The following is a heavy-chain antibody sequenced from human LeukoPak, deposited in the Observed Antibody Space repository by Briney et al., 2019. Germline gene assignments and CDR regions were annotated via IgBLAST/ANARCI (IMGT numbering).Heavy chain of an antibody. V-gene: IGHV4-39*01. CDR1: GGSISGSSVY. CDR3: AGPRLRFDYFDY. CDR2: IHYSGNT. J-gene: IGHJ4*02. D-gene: IGHD3-3*01. Sequence: SETLSLTCTVSGGSISGSSVYWGWIRQPPGKGLEWIGSIHYSGNTYYNPSLTSRVTISVDTSKNQFSLKLSSVTAADTAVYYCAGPRLRFDYFDYWGQGAQVTVSS.